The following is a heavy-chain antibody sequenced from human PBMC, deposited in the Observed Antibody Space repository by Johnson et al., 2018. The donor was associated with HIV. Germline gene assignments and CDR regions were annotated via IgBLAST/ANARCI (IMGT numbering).Heavy chain of an antibody. V-gene: IGHV3-30-3*01. CDR3: ARDQGQWLTQVWDAFDI. CDR2: ISYDGGAI. CDR1: GFTFSGSA. D-gene: IGHD6-19*01. Sequence: QVQLVESGGDLVQPGGSLKLSCAASGFTFSGSAMHWVRQAPGKGLEWVAVISYDGGAIYYADSVEGRFTISRDNSRDTLSLQMNSLRVEDTALYYCARDQGQWLTQVWDAFDIWGQGTLVTVS. J-gene: IGHJ3*02.